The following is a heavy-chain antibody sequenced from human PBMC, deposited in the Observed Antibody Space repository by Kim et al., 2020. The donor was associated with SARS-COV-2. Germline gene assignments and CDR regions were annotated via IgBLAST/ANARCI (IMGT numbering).Heavy chain of an antibody. CDR2: IYYSGST. V-gene: IGHV4-39*07. CDR1: GGSISSSSYY. D-gene: IGHD3-9*01. Sequence: SETLSLTCTVSGGSISSSSYYWGWIRQPPGQGLEWIGSIYYSGSTYYNPSLKSRVTISVDTSTNQFSLKLSTVTAADTAVYYCARGDLPYYDILTGGHFGFWGQGTLVTVSS. CDR3: ARGDLPYYDILTGGHFGF. J-gene: IGHJ4*02.